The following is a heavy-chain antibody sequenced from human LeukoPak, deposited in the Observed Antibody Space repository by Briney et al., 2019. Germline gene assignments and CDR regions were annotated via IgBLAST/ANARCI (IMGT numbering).Heavy chain of an antibody. CDR1: GFTFNTYG. Sequence: GRSLRLSCAASGFTFNTYGMHWVRQAPGKGLEWVAYIRSDGKYKLCADSVKGRFTISRDNSKNTMYLQMNSLRIDDTAVYYCATEGGSSAAFAFWGQGTEVTVSS. CDR3: ATEGGSSAAFAF. J-gene: IGHJ3*01. CDR2: IRSDGKYK. D-gene: IGHD1-26*01. V-gene: IGHV3-30*02.